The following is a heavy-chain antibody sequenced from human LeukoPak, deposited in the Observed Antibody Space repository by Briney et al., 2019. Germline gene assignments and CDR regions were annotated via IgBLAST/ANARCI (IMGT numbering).Heavy chain of an antibody. D-gene: IGHD6-19*01. V-gene: IGHV3-9*01. CDR2: ISWNSGSI. CDR1: GFTFDDYA. J-gene: IGHJ1*01. Sequence: PGGSLRLSCAASGFTFDDYAMHWVRQAPGKGLEWVSGISWNSGSIGYADSVKGRFTISRDNAKNSLYLQMNSLRAEDTALYYCAKDYSSGSRPPYFQHWGQGTLVTVSS. CDR3: AKDYSSGSRPPYFQH.